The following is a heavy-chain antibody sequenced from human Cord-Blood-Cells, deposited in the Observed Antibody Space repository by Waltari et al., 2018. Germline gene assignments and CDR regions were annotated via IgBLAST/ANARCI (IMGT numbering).Heavy chain of an antibody. Sequence: EVQLVESGGGLVKPGGSLRLSCAASGFTFSSYSMKWVRQAPGKGLELVSSIISSSSYIYYADSVKARFTISRDNAKNSLYLQMNSLRAEDTAVYYCARSGYFGDAFDIWGQGTMVTVSS. CDR1: GFTFSSYS. V-gene: IGHV3-21*01. CDR3: ARSGYFGDAFDI. CDR2: IISSSSYI. D-gene: IGHD3-10*01. J-gene: IGHJ3*02.